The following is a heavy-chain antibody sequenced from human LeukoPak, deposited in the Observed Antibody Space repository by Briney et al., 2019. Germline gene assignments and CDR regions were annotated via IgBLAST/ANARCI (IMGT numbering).Heavy chain of an antibody. CDR2: ISYDGNNK. CDR3: AKSVEMATIMSAFDY. J-gene: IGHJ4*02. V-gene: IGHV3-30*10. D-gene: IGHD5-24*01. CDR1: GFTFSIYA. Sequence: PGGSLRLSCAASGFTFSIYALHWVRQAPGKGLECVAVISYDGNNKYYTDSEKVRFTISRDNSKNTLYLQMNSLRAEDSAVYYCAKSVEMATIMSAFDYWGQGTLVTVSS.